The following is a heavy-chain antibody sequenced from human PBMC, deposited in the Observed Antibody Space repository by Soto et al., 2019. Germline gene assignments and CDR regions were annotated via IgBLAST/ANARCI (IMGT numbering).Heavy chain of an antibody. V-gene: IGHV1-18*04. J-gene: IGHJ6*02. Sequence: ASVKVSCKASGYTFTSYGISWVRQAPGQGLEWMEWISAYNGNTNYAQKLQGRVTMTTDTSTSTAYMELRSLRSDDTAVYYCARSRGYCSGGSCYVAVNYSGMDVWGQGTTVTVSS. CDR1: GYTFTSYG. CDR2: ISAYNGNT. CDR3: ARSRGYCSGGSCYVAVNYSGMDV. D-gene: IGHD2-15*01.